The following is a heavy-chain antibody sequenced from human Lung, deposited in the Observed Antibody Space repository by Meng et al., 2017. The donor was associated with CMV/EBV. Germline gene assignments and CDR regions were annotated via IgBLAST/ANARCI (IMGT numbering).Heavy chain of an antibody. CDR3: ARVSYGRSAAGIAKFLYYFDY. Sequence: ASVXVSXKASGYTFTGYYMHWVRQAPGQGLEWMGWINPNSGGTNYAQKFQGRVTMTRDTSISTAYMELSRLRSDDTAVYYCARVSYGRSAAGIAKFLYYFDYWXQRTLVTVSS. CDR2: INPNSGGT. V-gene: IGHV1-2*02. J-gene: IGHJ4*02. CDR1: GYTFTGYY. D-gene: IGHD6-13*01.